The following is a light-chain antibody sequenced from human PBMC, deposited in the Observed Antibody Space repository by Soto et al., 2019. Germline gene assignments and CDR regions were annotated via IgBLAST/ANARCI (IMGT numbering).Light chain of an antibody. V-gene: IGKV1-39*01. CDR1: QSISSY. CDR2: AAS. Sequence: DIQMTQSPSSLSASVGDRVTITCRASQSISSYLNWYQQKPGKAPKLLIYAASSLQSGVPSRFSGSGSGTDFTLTISSLQSEDFAVYYCHQYNNWITFGQGTRLEIK. CDR3: HQYNNWIT. J-gene: IGKJ5*01.